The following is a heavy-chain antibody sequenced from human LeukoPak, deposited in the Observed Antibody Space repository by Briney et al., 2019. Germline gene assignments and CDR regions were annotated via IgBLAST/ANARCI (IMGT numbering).Heavy chain of an antibody. CDR1: GFSFRNYG. CDR2: IWYDGSDK. Sequence: AGGSLRLSCAASGFSFRNYGMHWVRQAPGKGLDWVAAIWYDGSDKYYSESVKGRFTISRDNSKNTLYLQMNSMRAEDTAVFYCARRFDYGMDVWGQGTAVTVSS. D-gene: IGHD3-10*01. J-gene: IGHJ6*02. CDR3: ARRFDYGMDV. V-gene: IGHV3-33*01.